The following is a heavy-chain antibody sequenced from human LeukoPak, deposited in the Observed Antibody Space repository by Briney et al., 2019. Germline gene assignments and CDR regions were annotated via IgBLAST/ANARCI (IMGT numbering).Heavy chain of an antibody. CDR3: ARRATTERGHSYGLDY. V-gene: IGHV3-21*01. Sequence: GGSLRLSCAASGFTVSSYYMNWVRQAPGKGLEWVSSISFIGGYIYYADSLKGRITISRDNAKNSLYLQMNSLKAEDTAVYYCARRATTERGHSYGLDYWGQGTLVTVSS. CDR2: ISFIGGYI. CDR1: GFTVSSYY. J-gene: IGHJ4*02. D-gene: IGHD5-18*01.